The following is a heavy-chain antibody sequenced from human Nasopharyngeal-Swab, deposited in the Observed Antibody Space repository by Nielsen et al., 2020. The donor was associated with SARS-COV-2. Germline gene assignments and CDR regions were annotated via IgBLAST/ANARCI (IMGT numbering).Heavy chain of an antibody. J-gene: IGHJ6*02. D-gene: IGHD4-17*01. Sequence: RQAPGKGLEWIGEINHSGSTNYNPSLKSRVTISVDPSKNHFSLKLSSVTAADTAVYYCARGSVTGGDGMDVWGQGTTVTVSS. CDR2: INHSGST. V-gene: IGHV4-34*01. CDR3: ARGSVTGGDGMDV.